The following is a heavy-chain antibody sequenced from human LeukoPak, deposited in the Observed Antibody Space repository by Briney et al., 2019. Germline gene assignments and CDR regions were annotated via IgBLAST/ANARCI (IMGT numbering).Heavy chain of an antibody. J-gene: IGHJ4*02. D-gene: IGHD3-10*01. Sequence: SETLSLTCTVSGGSICSYYWSWIRQPPGKGLEWIGYIYYSGSTNYNPSLKSRVTISVDTSKNQFSLKLSSVTAADTAVYYCARDLEGYGSGMNLAYWGQGTLVTVSS. CDR1: GGSICSYY. CDR2: IYYSGST. V-gene: IGHV4-59*01. CDR3: ARDLEGYGSGMNLAY.